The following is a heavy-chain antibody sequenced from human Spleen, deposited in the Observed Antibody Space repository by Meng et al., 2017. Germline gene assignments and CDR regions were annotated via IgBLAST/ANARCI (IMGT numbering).Heavy chain of an antibody. D-gene: IGHD2/OR15-2a*01. CDR2: INPNSGVT. J-gene: IGHJ4*02. CDR1: GYTFTDHY. CDR3: ARLRTLAYGNLFDY. V-gene: IGHV1-2*06. Sequence: ASVKVSCKASGYTFTDHYIHWVRQAPGKGLEWMGRINPNSGVTDYAQKFQGSVTMTRDTSISTAYLQWSSLKAEDTAMYYCARLRTLAYGNLFDYWGQGTLVTVSS.